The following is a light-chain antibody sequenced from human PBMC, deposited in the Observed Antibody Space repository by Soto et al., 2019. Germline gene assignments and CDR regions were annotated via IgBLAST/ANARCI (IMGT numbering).Light chain of an antibody. CDR2: DAS. V-gene: IGKV1-13*02. J-gene: IGKJ4*01. CDR3: QQFNSYPLT. Sequence: AIQLTQSPSSLSASVGDRVTITCRASQGISSALAWYQQKPGKAPKLLIYDASSLESGVPSRFSGRRSGTDFPLTISSLQPEDFAIYYCQQFNSYPLTLGGGTKVEIK. CDR1: QGISSA.